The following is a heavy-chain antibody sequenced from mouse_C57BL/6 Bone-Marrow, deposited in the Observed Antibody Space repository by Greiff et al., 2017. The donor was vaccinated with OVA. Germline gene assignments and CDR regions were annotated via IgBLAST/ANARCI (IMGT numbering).Heavy chain of an antibody. Sequence: QVQLQQPGAELVMPGASVKLSCKASGYTFTSYWMHWVKQRPGQGLEWIGEIDPSDSYTNYNQKFKGKSTLTVDKSSSTAYMQLSSLTSEDSAVYYCARDSNYGGYWYFDVWGTGTTVTVAS. J-gene: IGHJ1*03. CDR3: ARDSNYGGYWYFDV. V-gene: IGHV1-69*01. CDR1: GYTFTSYW. D-gene: IGHD2-5*01. CDR2: IDPSDSYT.